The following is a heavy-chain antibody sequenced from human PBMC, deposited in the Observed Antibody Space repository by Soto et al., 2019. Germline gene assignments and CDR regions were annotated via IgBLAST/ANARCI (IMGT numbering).Heavy chain of an antibody. CDR3: RLNARYQLLQGFDY. Sequence: SETLSLTCTVSGGSISSSSYYWGWIRQPPGKGLEWIGSIYYSGSTYYNPSLKSRVTISVDTSKNQFSLKLSSVTAADTAVYYCRLNARYQLLQGFDYWGQGTLVTVSS. CDR1: GGSISSSSYY. CDR2: IYYSGST. D-gene: IGHD2-2*01. V-gene: IGHV4-39*01. J-gene: IGHJ4*02.